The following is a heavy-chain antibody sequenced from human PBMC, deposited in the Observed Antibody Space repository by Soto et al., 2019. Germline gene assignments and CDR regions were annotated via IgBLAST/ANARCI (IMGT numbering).Heavy chain of an antibody. D-gene: IGHD6-13*01. CDR2: INHSGST. V-gene: IGHV4-34*01. CDR1: GGSFSGYY. Sequence: SETLSLTCAVYGGSFSGYYWSWIRQPPGKGLEWIGEINHSGSTNYSPSLKSRVTISVDTSKNQFSLKLSSVTAADTAVYYCAREKGFSGIAAYFDYWGQGTLVTVSS. CDR3: AREKGFSGIAAYFDY. J-gene: IGHJ4*02.